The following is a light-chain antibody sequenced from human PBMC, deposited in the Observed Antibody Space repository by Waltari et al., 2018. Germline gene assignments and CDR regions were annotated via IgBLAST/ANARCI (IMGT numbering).Light chain of an antibody. V-gene: IGLV3-1*01. CDR1: KLGEKY. CDR3: QAWDSSTAV. CDR2: QDI. J-gene: IGLJ2*01. Sequence: SYELTQPPSVSVSPGQTATITCSGDKLGEKYACWYQQKPGQSPVLVIYQDIKRPSGIPERFSGSNSGNTATLTISGTQAMDEADYYCQAWDSSTAVFGGGTKLTVL.